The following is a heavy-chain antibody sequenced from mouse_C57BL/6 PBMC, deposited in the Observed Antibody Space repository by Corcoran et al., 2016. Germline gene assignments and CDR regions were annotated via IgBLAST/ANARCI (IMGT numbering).Heavy chain of an antibody. CDR1: GYSITSGYY. J-gene: IGHJ3*01. V-gene: IGHV3-6*01. CDR3: ARDRSAWFAY. Sequence: DVQLQESGPGLVKPSQSLSLTCSVTGYSITSGYYWNWIRQFPGNKLEWMGYISYDGSNNYNPSLKNRISITRDTSKNQFFLKLNSVTTEDTATYYCARDRSAWFAYWGQGTLVTVSA. CDR2: ISYDGSN.